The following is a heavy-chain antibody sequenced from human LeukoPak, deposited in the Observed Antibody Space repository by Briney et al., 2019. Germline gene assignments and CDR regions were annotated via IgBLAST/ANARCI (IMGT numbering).Heavy chain of an antibody. J-gene: IGHJ4*02. V-gene: IGHV4-59*12. CDR1: GGSISSYY. CDR3: ATSSGYFDY. Sequence: SETLSLTCTVSGGSISSYYWSWVRQPPGKGLEWIGFIYYSGSTHYNPSLRSRVTMSVDTSQNQFSLRLSSVTAADTAFYYCATSSGYFDYWGQGILVTVSS. D-gene: IGHD6-19*01. CDR2: IYYSGST.